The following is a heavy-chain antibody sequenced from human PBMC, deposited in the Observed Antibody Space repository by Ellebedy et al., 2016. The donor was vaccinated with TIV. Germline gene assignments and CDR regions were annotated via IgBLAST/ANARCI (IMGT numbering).Heavy chain of an antibody. J-gene: IGHJ6*02. V-gene: IGHV3-53*01. Sequence: GGSLRLSCAASGFTVSNTYMGWVRQAPGKGLDWVSVIYSGGSTYYADSVKGRFIISRDNSKNTLFLQMNSLRAEDTAVYYCANSPPLGFGVKSLDVWGQGTTVTVSS. CDR3: ANSPPLGFGVKSLDV. CDR2: IYSGGST. D-gene: IGHD4-23*01. CDR1: GFTVSNTY.